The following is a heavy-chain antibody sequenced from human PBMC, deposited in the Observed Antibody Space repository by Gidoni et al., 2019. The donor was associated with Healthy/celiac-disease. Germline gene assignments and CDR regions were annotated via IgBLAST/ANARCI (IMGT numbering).Heavy chain of an antibody. CDR1: GYTFTGYY. D-gene: IGHD3-10*01. Sequence: QVQVVQSGAERKKPGASVTVSCKASGYTFTGYYMHWVRQAPGQGLEWMGWINPNSGGTDYAQKFQGRVTMTRDTSISTAYMELSRLRSDDTAVYYCARDRALRITMVRGVGIGVWGQGTLVTVSS. V-gene: IGHV1-2*02. CDR2: INPNSGGT. J-gene: IGHJ4*02. CDR3: ARDRALRITMVRGVGIGV.